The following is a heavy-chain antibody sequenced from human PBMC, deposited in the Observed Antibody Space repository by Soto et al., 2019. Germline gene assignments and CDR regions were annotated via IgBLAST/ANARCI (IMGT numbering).Heavy chain of an antibody. Sequence: LRLSCAASGFTFSSYGINWVRQAPGKGLEWVSGISGSGDSTHYADSVKGRFTISRDNSKNTLYLQMNSLRAGDTAVYYCARSGTTGSPSYYYGMDVWGQGTTVTVSS. V-gene: IGHV3-23*01. CDR1: GFTFSSYG. J-gene: IGHJ6*02. CDR3: ARSGTTGSPSYYYGMDV. D-gene: IGHD1-1*01. CDR2: ISGSGDST.